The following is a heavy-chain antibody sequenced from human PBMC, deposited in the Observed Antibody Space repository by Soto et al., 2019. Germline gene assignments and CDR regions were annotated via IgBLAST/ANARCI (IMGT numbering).Heavy chain of an antibody. CDR2: INSDGSST. J-gene: IGHJ5*01. Sequence: GGSMRLSWAVSGFSPSSNWMYWACQAPGKGLPWFSRINSDGSSTSYADSVKGRFTISRDSAKNTLYLQMNSLRAEDTAVYYCARDPAPSGWFDYWGQGTLVTVSS. V-gene: IGHV3-74*01. D-gene: IGHD6-19*01. CDR3: ARDPAPSGWFDY. CDR1: GFSPSSNW.